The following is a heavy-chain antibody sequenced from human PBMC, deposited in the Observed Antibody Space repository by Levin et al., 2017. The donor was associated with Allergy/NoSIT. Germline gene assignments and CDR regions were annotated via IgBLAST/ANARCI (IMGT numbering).Heavy chain of an antibody. CDR3: TKDDLFARGATYRYSGFDS. D-gene: IGHD3-10*01. CDR1: GFTFSSYA. Sequence: LSLTCAASGFTFSSYALSWVRQAPGKGLEWVSGIVDSGASTYYADSVKGRFTISRDNSKNTLYLQMNSLRAQDTAMYYCTKDDLFARGATYRYSGFDSWGQGILVTVSS. J-gene: IGHJ4*02. V-gene: IGHV3-23*01. CDR2: IVDSGAST.